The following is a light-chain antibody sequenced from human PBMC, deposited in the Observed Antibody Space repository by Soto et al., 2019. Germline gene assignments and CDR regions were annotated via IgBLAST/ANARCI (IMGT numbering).Light chain of an antibody. V-gene: IGLV2-14*01. CDR1: SSDVGAYRY. CDR2: EVS. Sequence: QSALPQPASVSGSPGQSITISCTGSSSDVGAYRYVSWFQQHPGRAPKLIIYEVSNRPSGVSDRFSGSKSGNTASLTISGLKAEDEADYHCSSYTTTTAWVFGGGTKLTVL. J-gene: IGLJ3*02. CDR3: SSYTTTTAWV.